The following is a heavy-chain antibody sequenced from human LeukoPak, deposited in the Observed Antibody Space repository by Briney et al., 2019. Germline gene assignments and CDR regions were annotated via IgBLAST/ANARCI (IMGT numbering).Heavy chain of an antibody. D-gene: IGHD3-10*01. CDR3: ARYTMVRGLFGY. CDR1: GFTFSSYE. Sequence: GGSLRLSCAASGFTFSSYEMNWVRQAPGKGLEWVSYISSSGSTIYYADSVKGRFTISRDNAKNSLYLQMNSLRAEDTAVYYCARYTMVRGLFGYWGQGTLVTVSS. CDR2: ISSSGSTI. J-gene: IGHJ4*02. V-gene: IGHV3-48*03.